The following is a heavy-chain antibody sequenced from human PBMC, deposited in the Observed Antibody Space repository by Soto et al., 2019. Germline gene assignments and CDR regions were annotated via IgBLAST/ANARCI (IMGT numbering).Heavy chain of an antibody. CDR3: ARGVMDYGSGSYRFDP. CDR1: GGTFSSYA. Sequence: ASVKVSCKASGGTFSSYAISWVRQAPGQGLEWMGGIIPIFGTANYAQTFQGRVTITADESTSTAYMELSSLRSEDTAVYYCARGVMDYGSGSYRFDPWGQGTLVTVSS. J-gene: IGHJ5*02. D-gene: IGHD3-10*01. V-gene: IGHV1-69*13. CDR2: IIPIFGTA.